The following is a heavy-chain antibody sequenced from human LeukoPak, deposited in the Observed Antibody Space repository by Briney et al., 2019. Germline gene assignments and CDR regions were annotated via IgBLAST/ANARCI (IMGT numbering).Heavy chain of an antibody. CDR3: ARFGLSIVVVPAAIPYDAFDI. V-gene: IGHV4-34*01. J-gene: IGHJ3*02. CDR1: GGSFSGYY. CDR2: INHSGST. D-gene: IGHD2-2*01. Sequence: PSETLSLTCAVYGGSFSGYYWSWIRQPPGKGLEWIGEINHSGSTNYNPSLKSRVTISVDTSKNQFSLKLSSVAAADTAVYYCARFGLSIVVVPAAIPYDAFDIWGQGTMVTVSS.